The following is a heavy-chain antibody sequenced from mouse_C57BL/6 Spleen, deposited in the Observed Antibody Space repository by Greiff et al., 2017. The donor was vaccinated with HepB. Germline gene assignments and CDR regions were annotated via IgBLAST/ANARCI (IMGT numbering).Heavy chain of an antibody. D-gene: IGHD2-1*01. J-gene: IGHJ4*01. CDR3: ARSIYSLYYAMDY. V-gene: IGHV1-53*01. CDR1: GYTFTSYW. CDR2: INPSNGGT. Sequence: VQLQQPGTELVKPGASVKLSCKASGYTFTSYWMHWVKQRPGQGLEWIGNINPSNGGTNYNEKFKSKATLTVDKSSSTAYMQLSSLTSEDSAVYYCARSIYSLYYAMDYWGQGTSVTVSS.